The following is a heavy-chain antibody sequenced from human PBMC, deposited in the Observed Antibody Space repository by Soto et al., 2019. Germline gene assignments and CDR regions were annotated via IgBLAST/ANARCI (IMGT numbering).Heavy chain of an antibody. D-gene: IGHD3-10*01. Sequence: EVQLVESGGGLVKPGGSLRLSCAASGFTFSSYSMNWVRQAPGKGLEWVSSISSSSSYIYYADSVKGRFTISRDNAKNSLYLQMNSLRAEDTAVYYCARDLNPYGPDAFDIWGQGTMVTVSS. J-gene: IGHJ3*02. CDR1: GFTFSSYS. CDR3: ARDLNPYGPDAFDI. V-gene: IGHV3-21*01. CDR2: ISSSSSYI.